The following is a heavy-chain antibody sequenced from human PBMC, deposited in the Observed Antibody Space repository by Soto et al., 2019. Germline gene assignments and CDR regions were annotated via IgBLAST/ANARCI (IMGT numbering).Heavy chain of an antibody. CDR2: ISGSGGTA. Sequence: EVQLLESGGGSVQPGGSLRLSRAASGFTFSSYAMHWVRRPPGKGLEWVSSISGSGGTAYYADSVKGRFSISRDSLVNTLYLQINSLRAEDTAVYYCAKGRGQNWNFDYWGQGTLVTVSP. V-gene: IGHV3-23*01. D-gene: IGHD1-1*01. CDR3: AKGRGQNWNFDY. CDR1: GFTFSSYA. J-gene: IGHJ4*02.